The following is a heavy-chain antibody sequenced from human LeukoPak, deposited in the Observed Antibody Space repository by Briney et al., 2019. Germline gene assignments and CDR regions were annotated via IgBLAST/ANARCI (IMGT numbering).Heavy chain of an antibody. CDR2: IYYSGST. CDR3: ARLPGRG. CDR1: GGSISSSSYY. V-gene: IGHV4-39*01. Sequence: ASETLSLTCTVTGGSISSSSYYWGWIRQPPGKGLEWIGSIYYSGSTYYNPSLKSRVTISVDTSKNQFSLKLSSVTAADTAVYYCARLPGRGWGQGTLVTVSS. J-gene: IGHJ4*02. D-gene: IGHD3-10*01.